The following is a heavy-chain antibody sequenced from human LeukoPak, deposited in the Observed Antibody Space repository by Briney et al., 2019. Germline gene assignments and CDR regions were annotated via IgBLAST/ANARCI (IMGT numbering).Heavy chain of an antibody. V-gene: IGHV3-23*01. CDR2: LTFSGSST. CDR3: ARLGPFWSGPWDFDY. J-gene: IGHJ4*02. Sequence: GGSLRLSCAASGFSFHNFVMSWVRQAPGKGLEFVSALTFSGSSTYNSDSEKGRFTISRDNSKNTLYLQMNSLRAEDAAVYYCARLGPFWSGPWDFDYWGLGTLVTVSS. D-gene: IGHD3-3*01. CDR1: GFSFHNFV.